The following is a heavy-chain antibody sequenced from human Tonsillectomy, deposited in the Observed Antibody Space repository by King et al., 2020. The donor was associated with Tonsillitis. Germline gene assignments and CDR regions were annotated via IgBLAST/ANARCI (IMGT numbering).Heavy chain of an antibody. J-gene: IGHJ2*01. CDR1: GGSFSDYY. CDR3: ARFPNGHL. CDR2: INHSGSA. D-gene: IGHD2-8*01. Sequence: VQLQQWGAGLLKPSETLSLTCAIFGGSFSDYYWSWIRQPPGKGLEWIGEINHSGSANYNPSLKSRVTISVDTSKNQFSRKLSSVTAADTAVYYCARFPNGHLWGRGTLVTVSS. V-gene: IGHV4-34*01.